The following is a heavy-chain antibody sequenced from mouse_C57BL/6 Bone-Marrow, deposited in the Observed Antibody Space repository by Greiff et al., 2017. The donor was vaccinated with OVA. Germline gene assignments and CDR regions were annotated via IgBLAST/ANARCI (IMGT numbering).Heavy chain of an antibody. D-gene: IGHD1-1*01. J-gene: IGHJ4*01. V-gene: IGHV1-55*01. CDR2: IYPGSGST. Sequence: QVHVKQPGAELVKPGASVKMSCKASGYTFTSYWITWVKQRPGQGLEWIGDIYPGSGSTNYNEKFKSKATLTVDTSSSTAYMQLSSLTSEDSAVYYCARGRLLRFYAMDYWGQGTSVTVSS. CDR1: GYTFTSYW. CDR3: ARGRLLRFYAMDY.